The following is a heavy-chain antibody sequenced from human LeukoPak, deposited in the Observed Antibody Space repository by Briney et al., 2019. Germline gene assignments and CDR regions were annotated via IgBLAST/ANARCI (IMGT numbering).Heavy chain of an antibody. CDR1: GFAFNRYW. V-gene: IGHV3-74*01. D-gene: IGHD2/OR15-2a*01. CDR2: INSDGSST. J-gene: IGHJ4*02. Sequence: GGTLRLSCAASGFAFNRYWMHWVRQFPGKELVWVSRINSDGSSTTYADFVKDRCTISRDNARNPLYLQMNSLRAEDTAVYYCARGRGTIYMFDYWGQGTLVTVSS. CDR3: ARGRGTIYMFDY.